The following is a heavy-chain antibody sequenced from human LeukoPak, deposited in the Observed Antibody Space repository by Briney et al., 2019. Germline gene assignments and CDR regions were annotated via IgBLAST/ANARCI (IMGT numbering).Heavy chain of an antibody. CDR2: MNPNSGNT. CDR3: ARGKHGYYDSSGYYYYYMAV. D-gene: IGHD3-22*01. CDR1: GYTFTSYD. Sequence: ASVKVSCKACGYTFTSYDINWVRQATGQGLEWMGWMNPNSGNTGYAQKFQGRVTITRNTSISTAYMELSSLRSEDTAVYYCARGKHGYYDSSGYYYYYMAVWGKGTTVTVSS. J-gene: IGHJ6*03. V-gene: IGHV1-8*03.